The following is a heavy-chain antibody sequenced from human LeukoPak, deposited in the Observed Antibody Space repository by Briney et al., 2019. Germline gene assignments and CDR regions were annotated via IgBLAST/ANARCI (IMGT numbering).Heavy chain of an antibody. CDR2: LSRSGSRT. V-gene: IGHV3-23*01. CDR1: GFRFSNYA. CDR3: AKDDSSGYYHDH. Sequence: GSLRLSCVGSGFRFSNYAMNWVRQAPGKGLQWVSALSRSGSRTFYADSVKGRFTISRDNSKNTLYLQMDSLRAEDTAIYYCAKDDSSGYYHDHWGQGTLVTVSS. D-gene: IGHD3-22*01. J-gene: IGHJ5*02.